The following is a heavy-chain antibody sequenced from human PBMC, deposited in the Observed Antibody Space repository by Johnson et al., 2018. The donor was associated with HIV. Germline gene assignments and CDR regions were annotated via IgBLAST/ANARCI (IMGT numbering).Heavy chain of an antibody. V-gene: IGHV3-20*04. CDR3: AREGRMDYGAPRAAFDI. CDR1: GFTFDDYG. D-gene: IGHD4-17*01. CDR2: INWTGGST. J-gene: IGHJ3*02. Sequence: VQLVESGGGVVRPGGSLRLSCAASGFTFDDYGMSWVRQAPGKGLEWVSGINWTGGSTGSADSVEGRFTISRVNAKNSLYLQMNSLRAEDTALYYCAREGRMDYGAPRAAFDIWGQGTMVTVSS.